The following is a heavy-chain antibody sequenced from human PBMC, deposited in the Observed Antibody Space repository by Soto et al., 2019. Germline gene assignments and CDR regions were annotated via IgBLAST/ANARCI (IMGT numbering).Heavy chain of an antibody. D-gene: IGHD1-26*01. Sequence: QVQLVESGGGLVKPGGSLRLSCAASGFTFSDYYMTWIRQAPGKGLEWVSFISTVSSATNYADSVKGRFTISRDNAKNLVYLQMESLRAEDTAVYYCARYSGSYLWAYFYGMDVWGQGATVTVSS. J-gene: IGHJ6*02. CDR2: ISTVSSAT. V-gene: IGHV3-11*06. CDR1: GFTFSDYY. CDR3: ARYSGSYLWAYFYGMDV.